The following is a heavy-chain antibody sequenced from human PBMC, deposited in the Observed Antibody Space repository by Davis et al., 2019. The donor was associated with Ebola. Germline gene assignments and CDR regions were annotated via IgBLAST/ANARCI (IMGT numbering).Heavy chain of an antibody. D-gene: IGHD6-19*01. J-gene: IGHJ4*02. CDR3: ASRGYSSGWSFDY. Sequence: SETLSLICTVSGGSISSYYWSWIRQPPGKGLEWIGYIYYSGSTNYNPSLKSRVTISVDTSKNQFSLKLSSVTAADTAVYYCASRGYSSGWSFDYWGQGTLVTVSS. CDR2: IYYSGST. CDR1: GGSISSYY. V-gene: IGHV4-59*12.